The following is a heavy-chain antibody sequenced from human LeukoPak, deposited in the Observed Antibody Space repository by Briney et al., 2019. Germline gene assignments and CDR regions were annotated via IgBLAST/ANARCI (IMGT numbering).Heavy chain of an antibody. CDR3: ARAKLGSSGSIDS. V-gene: IGHV4-4*02. CDR1: GGSISSFNW. J-gene: IGHJ4*02. Sequence: SGTLSLTCAVSGGSISSFNWWSWVRQSPGKGLQWIGEIHQSGSINYNPSLKSRVIFSVDKSKTQFSLKLKSVTAADTAVYYCARAKLGSSGSIDSWGQGTLVTVSS. D-gene: IGHD3-22*01. CDR2: IHQSGSI.